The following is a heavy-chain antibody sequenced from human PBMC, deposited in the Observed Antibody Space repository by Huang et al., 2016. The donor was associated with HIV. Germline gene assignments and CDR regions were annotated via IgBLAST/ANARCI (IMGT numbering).Heavy chain of an antibody. J-gene: IGHJ5*02. D-gene: IGHD3-10*01. CDR2: INHLGST. V-gene: IGHV4-34*02. Sequence: QVHLQQWGAGLLKSAETLSLTCAVYGGSLSGYYWSWLRQNPGKGLEWIGEINHLGSTNYNPALKSRVSISMDGSKKQVSLKLRSMSDADTAVYFCARDATKNPRGWFDPWGQGTLVTVSS. CDR1: GGSLSGYY. CDR3: ARDATKNPRGWFDP.